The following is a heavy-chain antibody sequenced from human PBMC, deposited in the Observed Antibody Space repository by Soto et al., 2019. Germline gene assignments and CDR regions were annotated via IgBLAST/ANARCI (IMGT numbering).Heavy chain of an antibody. J-gene: IGHJ6*02. V-gene: IGHV1-69*13. CDR1: GATFSSYS. D-gene: IGHD3-22*01. Sequence: SPVKVSCKAPGATFSSYSSSWVQQAPGQGLEWMGGIIPIFGTANYAQKFQGRVTITADESTSTAYMELSSLRSEDTAVYYCARDRTRADYYDSSGYYSYYYGMDVWGQGTTVTVSS. CDR3: ARDRTRADYYDSSGYYSYYYGMDV. CDR2: IIPIFGTA.